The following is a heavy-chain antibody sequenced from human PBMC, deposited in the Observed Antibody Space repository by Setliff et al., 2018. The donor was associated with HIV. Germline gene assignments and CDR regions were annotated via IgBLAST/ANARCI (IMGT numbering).Heavy chain of an antibody. D-gene: IGHD2-15*01. V-gene: IGHV4-59*01. CDR2: VFYTGSA. CDR3: ARGPSGGGFYYMDV. J-gene: IGHJ6*03. Sequence: SETLSLTCTVSGDSFSNYYWSWIRQPPGKGLEWIGYVFYTGSATYNPSLKSRVSISVDRSTNRFSLMLHSVTAADTAVYYCARGPSGGGFYYMDVGGKGTTVRVSS. CDR1: GDSFSNYY.